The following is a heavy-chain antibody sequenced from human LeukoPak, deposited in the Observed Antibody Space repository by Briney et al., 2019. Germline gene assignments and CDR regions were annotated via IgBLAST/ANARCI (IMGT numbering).Heavy chain of an antibody. V-gene: IGHV1-69*01. Sequence: SVKVSCKASGGTFSSYAISWVRQAPGQGLEWMGGIIPIFGTANYAQKFQGRVTITADESTSTAYMGLSSLRSEDTAVYYCASPSVVRGVIPYYGMDVWGQGTTVTVSS. CDR3: ASPSVVRGVIPYYGMDV. D-gene: IGHD3-10*01. CDR2: IIPIFGTA. J-gene: IGHJ6*02. CDR1: GGTFSSYA.